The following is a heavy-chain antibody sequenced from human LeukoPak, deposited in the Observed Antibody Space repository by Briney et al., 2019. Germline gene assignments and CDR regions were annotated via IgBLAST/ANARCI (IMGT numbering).Heavy chain of an antibody. D-gene: IGHD2-2*01. CDR3: ARAGVVPAAIYYYMDV. CDR1: GGSISSYY. CDR2: IYYSGST. Sequence: PSETLSLTCTVSGGSISSYYWSWIRQPPGKGLEWIGYIYYSGSTNYNPSLKSRVTISLDTSKNQFSLKLSSVTAADTAVYYCARAGVVPAAIYYYMDVWGKGTTVTVSS. J-gene: IGHJ6*03. V-gene: IGHV4-59*01.